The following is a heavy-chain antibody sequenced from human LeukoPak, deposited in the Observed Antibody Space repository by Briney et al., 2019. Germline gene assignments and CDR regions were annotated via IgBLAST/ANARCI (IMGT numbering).Heavy chain of an antibody. CDR1: GFTFTSHA. CDR2: ISNGGGYT. Sequence: GGSLRLSCAASGFTFTSHAMTWVRQAPGRGLEWVSTISNGGGYTYYADSVKGRFTLSRDNSKNALYLQMNRLRAEDTAVYYCAKALSGSGWYYFDYWGQGILVTVSS. CDR3: AKALSGSGWYYFDY. J-gene: IGHJ4*02. D-gene: IGHD6-19*01. V-gene: IGHV3-23*01.